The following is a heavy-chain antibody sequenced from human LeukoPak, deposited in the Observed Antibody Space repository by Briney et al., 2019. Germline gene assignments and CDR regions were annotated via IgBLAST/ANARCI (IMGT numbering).Heavy chain of an antibody. J-gene: IGHJ4*02. Sequence: GGSLRLSCAAAGFTFGSYAMHWVRQAPGKGLEWVAVISYDGSNKYYADSVKGRFTISRDNSKNTLYLQMNSLRAEDTAVYYCARIGGSQGGLDYWGQGTLVTVSS. CDR1: GFTFGSYA. V-gene: IGHV3-30-3*01. CDR3: ARIGGSQGGLDY. CDR2: ISYDGSNK. D-gene: IGHD1-26*01.